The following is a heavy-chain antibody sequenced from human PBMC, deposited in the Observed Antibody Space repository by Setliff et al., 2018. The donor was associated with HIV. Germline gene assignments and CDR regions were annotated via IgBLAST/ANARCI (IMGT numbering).Heavy chain of an antibody. CDR3: ASRWGSYYDTSGHPFDY. V-gene: IGHV4-34*01. CDR1: GGPLSGHY. CDR2: TSHSGKT. Sequence: PSETLSLTCAVYGGPLSGHYWSWIRQPPGQGLEWIGETSHSGKTNYNPSLKSRVTISVDTSKNQFSLRLSSVTAADTAVYYCASRWGSYYDTSGHPFDYWGQGTLVTVSS. D-gene: IGHD3-22*01. J-gene: IGHJ4*02.